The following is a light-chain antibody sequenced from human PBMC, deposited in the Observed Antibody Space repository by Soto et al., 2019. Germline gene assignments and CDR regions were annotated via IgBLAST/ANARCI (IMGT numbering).Light chain of an antibody. CDR2: GAS. CDR1: QSVSSSY. CDR3: LQYGSSPYT. J-gene: IGKJ2*01. V-gene: IGKV3-20*01. Sequence: EIVLTQSPGTLSLSPGERATLSCRASQSVSSSYLVWYLQKPGQAPRLLIYGASSRATGIPDRFSGSGSGTDFTLTISRLEPEDFAVYYCLQYGSSPYTFGQGTKVEIK.